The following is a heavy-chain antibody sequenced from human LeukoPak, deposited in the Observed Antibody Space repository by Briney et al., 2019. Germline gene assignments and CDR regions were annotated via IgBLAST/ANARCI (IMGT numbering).Heavy chain of an antibody. D-gene: IGHD6-19*01. CDR3: ARGGGYCSAIVVGY. V-gene: IGHV4-39*01. CDR2: IYYSGST. J-gene: IGHJ4*02. CDR1: GGSISSSSYY. Sequence: PSETLSLTCTVSGGSISSSSYYWGWIRQPPGKELEWIGSIYYSGSTYYNPSLKSRVTISVDTSKNQFSLKLSSVTAADTAVYYCARGGGYCSAIVVGYWGQGTLATVSS.